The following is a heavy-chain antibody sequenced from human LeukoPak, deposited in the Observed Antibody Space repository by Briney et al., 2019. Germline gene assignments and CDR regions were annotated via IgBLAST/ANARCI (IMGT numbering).Heavy chain of an antibody. V-gene: IGHV7-4-1*01. CDR1: GYTFTSYA. D-gene: IGHD6-13*01. Sequence: GASVKVSYKASGYTFTSYAMNWVRQAPGQGLEWMGWINTNTGNPTYAQGFTGRFVFFLDTSVSTAYYCARDQSSSWSNYYYMDVWGKGTTVTVSS. J-gene: IGHJ6*03. CDR3: DV. CDR2: INTNTGNP.